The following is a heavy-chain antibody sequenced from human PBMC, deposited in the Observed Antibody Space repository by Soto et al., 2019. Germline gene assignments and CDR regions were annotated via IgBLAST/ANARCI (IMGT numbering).Heavy chain of an antibody. Sequence: PGESLRLSCAASGFTFSSYSMNWVRQAPGRGLEWVAAISGTSDYIYYADSVKGRFTISRDNAKTSLYIQMNSLRAEDTAVYYCARDHRYCSGSSCRPYYYYYGMDVWGQGTTVTVSS. CDR2: ISGTSDYI. CDR3: ARDHRYCSGSSCRPYYYYYGMDV. V-gene: IGHV3-21*01. J-gene: IGHJ6*02. D-gene: IGHD2-15*01. CDR1: GFTFSSYS.